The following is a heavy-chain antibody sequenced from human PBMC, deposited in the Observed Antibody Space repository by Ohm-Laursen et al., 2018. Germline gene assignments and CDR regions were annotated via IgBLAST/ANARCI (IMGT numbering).Heavy chain of an antibody. CDR2: INIGDTNK. D-gene: IGHD3-22*01. V-gene: IGHV3-48*03. Sequence: SLRLSCSASTFTLSDFEMNWVRQVPGKGLEWLSYINIGDTNKYYADSVKGRFTISRDNSKNTPLLQMSWLRAEDTAAYYCAKEGEGIFDSSYFFDYWGQGALVTVSS. CDR3: AKEGEGIFDSSYFFDY. CDR1: TFTLSDFE. J-gene: IGHJ4*02.